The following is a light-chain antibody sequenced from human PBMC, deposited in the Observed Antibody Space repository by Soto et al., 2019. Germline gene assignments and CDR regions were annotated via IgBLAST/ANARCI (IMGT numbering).Light chain of an antibody. V-gene: IGKV1-5*03. J-gene: IGKJ2*01. CDR2: KAS. CDR1: EVISSW. CDR3: QQYKSFPYT. Sequence: DIQMTQSPSTLAASVGDRVTITCRASEVISSWLAWYQQKPGEAPRFLIYKASNLQSGVPSRFSGSGSGTEFTLTISSLQPDDFASYYFQQYKSFPYTFGQGTKLEIK.